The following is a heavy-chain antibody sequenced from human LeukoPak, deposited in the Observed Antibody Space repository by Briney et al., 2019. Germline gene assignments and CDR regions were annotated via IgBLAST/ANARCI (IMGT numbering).Heavy chain of an antibody. CDR1: GGTFSSYA. V-gene: IGHV1-69*13. J-gene: IGHJ6*03. CDR2: IIPIFGTA. D-gene: IGHD2-2*01. Sequence: ASVKVSCKASGGTFSSYAISWVRQAPGQGLEWMGGIIPIFGTANYAQKFQGRVTITADESTSTAYMELSSLRSEDTAVYYCARERWSGPSSTSSKLGYYMDVWGKGTTVTVSS. CDR3: ARERWSGPSSTSSKLGYYMDV.